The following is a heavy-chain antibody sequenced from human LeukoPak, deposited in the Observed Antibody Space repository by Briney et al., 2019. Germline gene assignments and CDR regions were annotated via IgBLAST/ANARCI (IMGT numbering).Heavy chain of an antibody. J-gene: IGHJ3*02. Sequence: PSETLSLTCTFSGGSISSYYWSWIRQPAGKGLEWIGRIYTSGSTNYNPSLKSRVTMSVDTSKNQFSLKLSSVTAADTAVYYCARDAALYYYDSSGYRTSDAFDIWGQGTMVTVSS. CDR1: GGSISSYY. V-gene: IGHV4-4*07. CDR2: IYTSGST. CDR3: ARDAALYYYDSSGYRTSDAFDI. D-gene: IGHD3-22*01.